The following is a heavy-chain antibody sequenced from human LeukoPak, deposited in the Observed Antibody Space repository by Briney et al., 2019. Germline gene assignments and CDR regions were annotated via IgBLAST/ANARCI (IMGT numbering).Heavy chain of an antibody. J-gene: IGHJ4*02. V-gene: IGHV3-21*01. CDR2: ISSSSSYI. D-gene: IGHD3-10*01. CDR1: GFTFSSYS. Sequence: GGSLRLSCATSGFTFSSYSMNWVRQAPGKGLEWVSSISSSSSYIYYADSVKGRFTISRDNAENSLYLQMNSLRAEDTAVYYCARDDPYGSGSYYVHWGQGTLVTVSS. CDR3: ARDDPYGSGSYYVH.